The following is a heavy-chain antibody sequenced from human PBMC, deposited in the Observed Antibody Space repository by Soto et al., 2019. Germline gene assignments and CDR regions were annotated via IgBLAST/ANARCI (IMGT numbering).Heavy chain of an antibody. Sequence: QVQLQESGPGLVKPSETLSLTCTVSGGSISSYYWSWIRQPPGKGLEWIGYIYYSGSTNYNPSLKSRVTISVDTSKNQFSLKLSSVTAADTAVYYCAGGAPYYYDSSGYFVPNYWGQGTLVTASS. J-gene: IGHJ4*02. CDR2: IYYSGST. CDR3: AGGAPYYYDSSGYFVPNY. D-gene: IGHD3-22*01. CDR1: GGSISSYY. V-gene: IGHV4-59*01.